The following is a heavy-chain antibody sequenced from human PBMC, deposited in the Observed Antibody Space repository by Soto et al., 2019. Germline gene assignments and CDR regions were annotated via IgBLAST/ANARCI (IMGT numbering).Heavy chain of an antibody. CDR1: GGSISSSNW. J-gene: IGHJ4*02. Sequence: QVQLQESGPGLVKPSGTLSLTCAVSGGSISSSNWWSWVRQPPGKGLELIGEIYHSGSTNYNPSLKSRVTISVDKSKNQFSLKLSYVTAADTAVYYCARVRSPGQVGANAVDYWGPGTLVTVSS. CDR2: IYHSGST. D-gene: IGHD1-26*01. CDR3: ARVRSPGQVGANAVDY. V-gene: IGHV4-4*02.